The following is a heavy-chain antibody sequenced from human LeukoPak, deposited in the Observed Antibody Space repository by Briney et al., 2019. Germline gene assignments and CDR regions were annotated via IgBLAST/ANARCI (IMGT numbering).Heavy chain of an antibody. D-gene: IGHD3-16*01. CDR1: GGSISSGDYY. V-gene: IGHV4-30-4*01. Sequence: SETLSLTCTVSGGSISSGDYYWSWIRQPPGKGLEWIGYIYYSGSTYYNPSLKSRVTISVDTSKNQFSLKLSSVTAADTAVYYCARLTPLVANWFAPWGQGTLVTVSS. CDR2: IYYSGST. CDR3: ARLTPLVANWFAP. J-gene: IGHJ5*02.